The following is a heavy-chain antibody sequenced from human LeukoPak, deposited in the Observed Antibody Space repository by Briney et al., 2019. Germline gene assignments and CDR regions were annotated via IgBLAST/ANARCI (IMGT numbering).Heavy chain of an antibody. J-gene: IGHJ5*02. CDR3: ARKYCSSPSCYRGQATWFDP. D-gene: IGHD2-2*01. Sequence: ASVKVSCKASGYTFTIYYMHWGRHAPGQGLEWVGIINPSGGSTSYAQKFQGRGTMIRDTSTSTVYMELSSLRSEDTAVDYCARKYCSSPSCYRGQATWFDPWGPGPLVTVSS. CDR2: INPSGGST. V-gene: IGHV1-46*01. CDR1: GYTFTIYY.